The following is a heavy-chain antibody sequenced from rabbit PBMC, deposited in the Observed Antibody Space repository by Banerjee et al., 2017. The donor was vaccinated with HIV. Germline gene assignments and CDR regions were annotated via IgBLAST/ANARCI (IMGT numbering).Heavy chain of an antibody. D-gene: IGHD1-1*01. CDR1: GFTLSSYW. Sequence: QEQLVESGGGLVKPGASLTLTCTASGFTLSSYWMCWVRQAPGKGPEWIGCIYTSSGGTYYASWVNGRFTISKTSSTTVTLQRTSLTAADTATYFCARGAHSVYYIDGMNLWGQGTLVT. CDR3: ARGAHSVYYIDGMNL. CDR2: IYTSSGGT. J-gene: IGHJ6*01. V-gene: IGHV1S45*01.